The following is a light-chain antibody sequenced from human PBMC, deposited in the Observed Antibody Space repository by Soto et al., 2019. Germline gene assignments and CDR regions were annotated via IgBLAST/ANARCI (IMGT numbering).Light chain of an antibody. J-gene: IGKJ1*01. Sequence: EIVMTQSPATLSVSPGERATLSCRARQSVGSNLAWYQQKPGQAPRLLIYGASTRAAGIPARFSGSGSGTEFTLTVSSLQSEDFAVYFCQQYNNRWTFGPGTKVEIK. V-gene: IGKV3-15*01. CDR1: QSVGSN. CDR2: GAS. CDR3: QQYNNRWT.